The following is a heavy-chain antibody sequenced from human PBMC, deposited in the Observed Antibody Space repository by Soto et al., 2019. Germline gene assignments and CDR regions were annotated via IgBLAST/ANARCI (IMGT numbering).Heavy chain of an antibody. Sequence: KTSETLSLTCTVSGGSVISGSYYWIWIRQPPGKGLEWIGYIYYSGSTNYNPSLKSRVTISVDTSKNQFSLKLSSVTAADTAVYYCARAESPRYFDYWGQGTLVTVSS. V-gene: IGHV4-61*01. CDR3: ARAESPRYFDY. CDR1: GGSVISGSYY. D-gene: IGHD3-10*01. CDR2: IYYSGST. J-gene: IGHJ4*02.